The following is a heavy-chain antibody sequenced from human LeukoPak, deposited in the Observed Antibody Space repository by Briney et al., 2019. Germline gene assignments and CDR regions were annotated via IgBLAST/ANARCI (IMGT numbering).Heavy chain of an antibody. Sequence: PGGSLRLSCAASGFTFSSYAMSWVRQAPGKGLEWVSCIDEDGKTIDYADSVKGRFTISRDNAKDTLYLQMSSLRDEDTAVYYCVSDLCGGDDQWGRGTLVTVSS. D-gene: IGHD3-3*01. CDR1: GFTFSSYA. V-gene: IGHV3-74*01. J-gene: IGHJ5*02. CDR2: IDEDGKTI. CDR3: VSDLCGGDDQ.